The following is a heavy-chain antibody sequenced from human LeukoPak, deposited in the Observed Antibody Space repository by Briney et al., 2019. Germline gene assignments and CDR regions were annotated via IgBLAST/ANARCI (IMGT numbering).Heavy chain of an antibody. V-gene: IGHV3-74*01. J-gene: IGHJ4*02. Sequence: PGGSLRLSCAASGFTFSSYWMHWVRQAPGKGLVWVSRISDDGSSTTNANSVKGRFTISRDNAKNTVYLQMNSLGVEDTAVYYCARDCGASGCDYWPQGPLVTVFS. CDR3: ARDCGASGCDY. D-gene: IGHD5-12*01. CDR2: ISDDGSST. CDR1: GFTFSSYW.